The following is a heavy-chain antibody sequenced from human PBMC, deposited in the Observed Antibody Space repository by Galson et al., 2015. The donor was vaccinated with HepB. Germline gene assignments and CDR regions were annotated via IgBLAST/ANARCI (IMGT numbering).Heavy chain of an antibody. Sequence: SVKVSCKASGYTFTGYYMHWVRQAPGQGLEWMGWINPNSGGTNYAQKFQGRVTMTRDTSISTAYMELSRLRSDDTAVYYCARALDDSIRPELETLDYWGQGTHVTVSS. CDR2: INPNSGGT. CDR1: GYTFTGYY. V-gene: IGHV1-2*02. CDR3: ARALDDSIRPELETLDY. J-gene: IGHJ4*02. D-gene: IGHD3-22*01.